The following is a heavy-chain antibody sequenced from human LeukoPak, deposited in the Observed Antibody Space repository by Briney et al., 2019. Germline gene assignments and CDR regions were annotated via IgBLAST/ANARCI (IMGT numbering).Heavy chain of an antibody. CDR2: IYYRGSA. Sequence: SETLSLTCTVSGGSISSYYWSWIRQPPGKGLEWIGYIYYRGSANYNPSLKSRVTISVDTPKNQFSLKLSSVTAANTAVYYCARAGGTMFSFDYWGQGTLVTVSS. J-gene: IGHJ4*02. D-gene: IGHD3-10*02. V-gene: IGHV4-59*01. CDR1: GGSISSYY. CDR3: ARAGGTMFSFDY.